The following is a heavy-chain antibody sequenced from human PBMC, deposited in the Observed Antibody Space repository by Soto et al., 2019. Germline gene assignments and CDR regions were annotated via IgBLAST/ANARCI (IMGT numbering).Heavy chain of an antibody. CDR1: GGSISSSSYY. Sequence: QLQLQESGPGLVKPSETLSLTCTVSGGSISSSSYYWGWIRQPPGKGLEWIGSIYYSGSTYYNPSLQRRVTISVDTSTNQFSLKLSSVTAADTAVYYCARKSGSSYYYYGMDVWGQGTTVTVSS. D-gene: IGHD6-6*01. V-gene: IGHV4-39*01. J-gene: IGHJ6*02. CDR3: ARKSGSSYYYYGMDV. CDR2: IYYSGST.